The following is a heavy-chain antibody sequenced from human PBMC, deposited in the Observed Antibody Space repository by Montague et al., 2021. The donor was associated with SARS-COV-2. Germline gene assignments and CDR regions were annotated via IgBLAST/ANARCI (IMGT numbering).Heavy chain of an antibody. D-gene: IGHD3-3*01. CDR1: GFTFSRFW. CDR2: IKEDGSEK. V-gene: IGHV3-7*01. J-gene: IGHJ3*02. CDR3: ARDGRYNDFWSGYYSLSPQNDAFDI. Sequence: SRRLSCAASGFTFSRFWMSLFRQAPGKGLEWVANIKEDGSEKNYVDSVKGRFTISRDNAKNSLYLQMNSLRAEDTAVYYCARDGRYNDFWSGYYSLSPQNDAFDIWGQGTMVTVSS.